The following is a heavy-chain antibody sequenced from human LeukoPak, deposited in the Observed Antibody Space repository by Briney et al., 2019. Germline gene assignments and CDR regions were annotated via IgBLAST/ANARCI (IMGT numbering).Heavy chain of an antibody. CDR1: GGSISSSSYY. J-gene: IGHJ4*02. D-gene: IGHD5-18*01. CDR3: ARHFNGYSNGPIDY. CDR2: IYYSGST. V-gene: IGHV4-39*01. Sequence: SETLSLTCTVSGGSISSSSYYRGWIRQPPGKGLEWIGSIYYSGSTYYNPSLKSRVTISVDTSKNQFSLKLSSVTAADTAVYYCARHFNGYSNGPIDYWGQGTLVTVSS.